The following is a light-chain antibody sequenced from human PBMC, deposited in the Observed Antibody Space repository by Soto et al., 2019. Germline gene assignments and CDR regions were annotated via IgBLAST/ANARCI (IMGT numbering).Light chain of an antibody. CDR3: QQLNSYPRFT. Sequence: DIQLTQSPSFLSASVGDRVTITCRASQDISSYLAWYQQKPGKAPKLLIYSASTLQSGVPSRFSGSGSGTDFTLTISSLQPEDFATYYCQQLNSYPRFTFGPGTKVDIK. CDR1: QDISSY. CDR2: SAS. J-gene: IGKJ3*01. V-gene: IGKV1-9*01.